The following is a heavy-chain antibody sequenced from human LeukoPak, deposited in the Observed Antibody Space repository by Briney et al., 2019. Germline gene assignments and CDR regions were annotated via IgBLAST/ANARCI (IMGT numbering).Heavy chain of an antibody. CDR2: INSDGSST. CDR3: ARGLSGYVSSLGY. J-gene: IGHJ4*02. Sequence: PGGSLRLSCAASGFTFSNYWMHWVRQAPGKGLVWVSRINSDGSSTSYADSVRGRFSISRDNAKNTLYLQMNSLRAEDTAVYYCARGLSGYVSSLGYWGQGTLVTVSA. CDR1: GFTFSNYW. V-gene: IGHV3-74*01. D-gene: IGHD6-6*01.